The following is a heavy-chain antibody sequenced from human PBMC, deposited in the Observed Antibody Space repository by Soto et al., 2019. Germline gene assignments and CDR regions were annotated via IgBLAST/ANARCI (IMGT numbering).Heavy chain of an antibody. D-gene: IGHD3-22*01. CDR1: GFTFSSYA. CDR3: AKGVRKFITMIVVVYFDY. J-gene: IGHJ4*02. V-gene: IGHV3-23*01. CDR2: ISGSGGST. Sequence: GGSLRLSCAASGFTFSSYAMSWVRQAPRKGLEWVSAISGSGGSTYYADSVKGRFTISRDNSKNTLYLQMNSLRAEDTAVYYCAKGVRKFITMIVVVYFDYWGQGTLVTVSS.